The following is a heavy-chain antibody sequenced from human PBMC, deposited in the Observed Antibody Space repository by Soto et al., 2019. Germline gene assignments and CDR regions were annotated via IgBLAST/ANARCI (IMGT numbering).Heavy chain of an antibody. J-gene: IGHJ4*02. CDR3: ATAIVATIYFDY. Sequence: GGSLRLSCAASGFTFSSYAMSWVRQAPGKGLEWVSAISGSGGSTYYADSVKGRFTISRDNSKNTLYLQMNSLRAEDTAVYYCATAIVATIYFDYWGQGTRVTVAS. V-gene: IGHV3-23*01. D-gene: IGHD5-12*01. CDR2: ISGSGGST. CDR1: GFTFSSYA.